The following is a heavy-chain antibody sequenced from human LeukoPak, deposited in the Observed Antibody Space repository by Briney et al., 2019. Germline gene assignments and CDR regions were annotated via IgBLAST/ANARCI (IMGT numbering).Heavy chain of an antibody. Sequence: SETLSLTCTVSGGSISSSSYYWGWIRQPPGKGLEWIGSIYYSGSTYYNPSLKSRVTISVDTSKNQFSLKLTSVTAADTAVYYCARGISIAAAGTVWFDPWGQGTLVTVSS. D-gene: IGHD6-13*01. CDR1: GGSISSSSYY. CDR2: IYYSGST. V-gene: IGHV4-39*07. CDR3: ARGISIAAAGTVWFDP. J-gene: IGHJ5*02.